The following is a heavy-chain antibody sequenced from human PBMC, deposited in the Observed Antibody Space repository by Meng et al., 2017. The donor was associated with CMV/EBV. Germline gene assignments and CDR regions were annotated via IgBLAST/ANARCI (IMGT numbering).Heavy chain of an antibody. CDR2: TYYRSKWYN. D-gene: IGHD6-13*01. V-gene: IGHV6-1*01. CDR3: ARDPHSSSWYGWFDP. Sequence: VTPPQTRSSTCALPGYSVSSNSAALNWIRQSPSRGLEWLGRTYYRSKWYNDYAVSVKSRITINPDTSKNQFSLQLNSVTPEDTAVYYCARDPHSSSWYGWFDPWGQGTLVTVSS. CDR1: GYSVSSNSAA. J-gene: IGHJ5*02.